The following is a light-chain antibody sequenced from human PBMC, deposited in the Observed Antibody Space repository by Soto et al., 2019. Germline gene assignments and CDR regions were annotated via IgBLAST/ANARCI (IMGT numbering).Light chain of an antibody. CDR3: QQRSNWPPIT. CDR2: GAS. CDR1: QSVSSSY. Sequence: EIVMTQSPATLSVTPGERATLSCRASQSVSSSYLAWYQQKPGQAPRLLIYGASSRATGIPDRFSGSGSGTDFTLIISSLEPEDFAVYYCQQRSNWPPITFGQGTRLEIK. J-gene: IGKJ5*01. V-gene: IGKV3D-20*02.